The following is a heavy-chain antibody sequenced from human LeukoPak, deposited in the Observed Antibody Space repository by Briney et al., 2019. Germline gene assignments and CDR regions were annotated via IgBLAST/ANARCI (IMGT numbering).Heavy chain of an antibody. CDR2: IRSKANSYAT. Sequence: PGGSLRLSCAASGFTFSGSAMHWVRQASGKGLEWVGRIRSKANSYATAYAASVKGRFTISRDDPKNTAYLQMNSLRAEDTAVYYCAATHCSSTSCYGPPDGMDVWGQGTTVTVSS. J-gene: IGHJ6*02. V-gene: IGHV3-73*01. CDR1: GFTFSGSA. CDR3: AATHCSSTSCYGPPDGMDV. D-gene: IGHD2-2*01.